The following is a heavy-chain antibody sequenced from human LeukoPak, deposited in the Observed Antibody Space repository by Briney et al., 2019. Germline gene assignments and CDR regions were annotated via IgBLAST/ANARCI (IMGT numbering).Heavy chain of an antibody. V-gene: IGHV1-18*01. J-gene: IGHJ6*02. CDR3: ARAPPRVVPYRHYYYGMDV. Sequence: ASVKVSRKASGYTFTSYGISWVRQAPGQGLEWMGWISAYNGNTNYAQKLQGRVTMTTDTSTSTAYMELRSLRSDDTAVYYCARAPPRVVPYRHYYYGMDVWGQGTTVTVSS. D-gene: IGHD3-3*01. CDR1: GYTFTSYG. CDR2: ISAYNGNT.